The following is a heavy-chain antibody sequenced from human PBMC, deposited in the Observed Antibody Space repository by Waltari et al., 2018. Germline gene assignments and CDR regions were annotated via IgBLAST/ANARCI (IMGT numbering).Heavy chain of an antibody. CDR3: AKDIRSRAAAGTFSY. J-gene: IGHJ4*02. CDR1: GFTFSRYG. Sequence: QVQLVESGGGVVQPGGSLRLSCAASGFTFSRYGMHWVRQAPGKGLGWVAFIRYDGSNKYYADSVKGRFTISRDNSKNTLYLQMNSLRAEDTAVYYCAKDIRSRAAAGTFSYWGQGTLVTVSS. CDR2: IRYDGSNK. D-gene: IGHD6-13*01. V-gene: IGHV3-30*02.